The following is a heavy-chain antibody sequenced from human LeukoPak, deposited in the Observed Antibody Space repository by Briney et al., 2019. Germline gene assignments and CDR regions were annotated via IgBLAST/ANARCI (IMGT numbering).Heavy chain of an antibody. CDR2: ISYDGSNK. CDR1: GFTFSSYG. J-gene: IGHJ4*02. D-gene: IGHD3-16*02. Sequence: PGGSLRLSCAASGFTFSSYGMLWVRQAPGKGLEWVAVISYDGSNKYYADSVKGRFTISRDNSKNTLYLQMNSLRAEDTAVYYCAKDQSLYGTAFDYWGQGTLVTVSS. V-gene: IGHV3-30*18. CDR3: AKDQSLYGTAFDY.